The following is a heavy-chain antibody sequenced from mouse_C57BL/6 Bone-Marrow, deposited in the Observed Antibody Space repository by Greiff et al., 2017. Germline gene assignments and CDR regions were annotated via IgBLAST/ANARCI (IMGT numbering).Heavy chain of an antibody. Sequence: EVQRVESGGGLVQSGRSLRLSCATSGFTFSDFYMAWVRQAPGKGLEWIAASRNKANDYTTEYSASVKGRFIVSRDTSQSILYLQMDALRAEDTAIYYCARDKIYYAMDYWGQGTSVTVSS. CDR1: GFTFSDFY. V-gene: IGHV7-1*01. CDR3: ARDKIYYAMDY. J-gene: IGHJ4*01. CDR2: SRNKANDYTT.